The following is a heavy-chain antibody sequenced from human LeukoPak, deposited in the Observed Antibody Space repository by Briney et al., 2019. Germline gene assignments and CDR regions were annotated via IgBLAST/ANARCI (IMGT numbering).Heavy chain of an antibody. CDR3: AKEYSSSWYYFDY. Sequence: GGSLRLSCAASGFTVSSNYMSWVRQAPGKGLEWVAAISYDGSNKYYADSVKGRFTISRDNSKNTLYLQMNSLRAEDTAVYYCAKEYSSSWYYFDYWGQGTLVTVSS. J-gene: IGHJ4*02. CDR2: ISYDGSNK. CDR1: GFTVSSNY. D-gene: IGHD6-13*01. V-gene: IGHV3-30*18.